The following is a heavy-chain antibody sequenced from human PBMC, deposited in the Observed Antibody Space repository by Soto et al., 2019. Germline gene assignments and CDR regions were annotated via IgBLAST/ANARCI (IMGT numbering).Heavy chain of an antibody. CDR3: AREQRGYCSSTSCDNWFDP. Sequence: SVKVSCKASGGTFSSYAISWVLQAPGQGLEWMGGIIPIFGTANYAQKFQGRVTITADESTSTAYMELSSLRSEDTAVYYCAREQRGYCSSTSCDNWFDPWGQGTLVTVSS. J-gene: IGHJ5*02. CDR1: GGTFSSYA. CDR2: IIPIFGTA. D-gene: IGHD2-2*01. V-gene: IGHV1-69*13.